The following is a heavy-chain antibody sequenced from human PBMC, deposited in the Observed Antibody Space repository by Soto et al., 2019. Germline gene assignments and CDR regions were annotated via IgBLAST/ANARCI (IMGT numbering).Heavy chain of an antibody. CDR3: ARDQPPSMIMVVDAFDI. Sequence: QVQLQQSGPGLVKPSQTLSLTCAISGDSVSSNIASWNWIRQSPSRGLEWLGRTYYRSKWYNEYALSVKGRITINPDTSKNQFSLPLNSVTPADTDVYYCARDQPPSMIMVVDAFDIWGQGTMVTVSS. CDR1: GDSVSSNIAS. D-gene: IGHD3-22*01. V-gene: IGHV6-1*01. CDR2: TYYRSKWYN. J-gene: IGHJ3*02.